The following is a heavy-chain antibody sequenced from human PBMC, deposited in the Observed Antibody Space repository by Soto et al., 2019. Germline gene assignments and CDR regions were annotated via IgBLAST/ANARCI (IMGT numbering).Heavy chain of an antibody. CDR3: ARSRGVVVTYDY. V-gene: IGHV1-2*02. Sequence: ASVKVSCKASGYTFTGYYMHWVRQAPGQGLEWMEWINPNSGGTNYAQKFQGRVTMTRDTSISTAYMELSRLRSDDTAVYYCARSRGVVVTYDYWGQGTLVTVSS. J-gene: IGHJ4*02. D-gene: IGHD2-21*02. CDR1: GYTFTGYY. CDR2: INPNSGGT.